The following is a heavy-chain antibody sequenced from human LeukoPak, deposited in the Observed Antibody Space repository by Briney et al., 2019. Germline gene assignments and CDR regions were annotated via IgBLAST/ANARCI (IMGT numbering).Heavy chain of an antibody. J-gene: IGHJ4*02. CDR3: ARGRSYSSSWYYFDY. CDR2: INHSGST. Sequence: SETLSLTCAVYGGSFSGYYWSWIRQPPGKGLEWIGEINHSGSTNYNPSLKSRVTISVDTSKNQFSVKLSSVTAADTAVYYCARGRSYSSSWYYFDYWGQGTLVTVSS. D-gene: IGHD6-13*01. CDR1: GGSFSGYY. V-gene: IGHV4-34*01.